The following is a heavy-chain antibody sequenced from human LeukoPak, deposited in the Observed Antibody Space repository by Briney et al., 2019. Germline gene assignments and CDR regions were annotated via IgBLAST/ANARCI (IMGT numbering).Heavy chain of an antibody. CDR1: VGSPSIYY. D-gene: IGHD1-26*01. CDR3: ARGGSNFDY. CDR2: IYSSGNT. V-gene: IGHV4-4*07. J-gene: IGHJ4*02. Sequence: SQTLSLTCTVSVGSPSIYYWGGSRHPAQRGRWGIWRIYSSGNTNYNPSLESRVTMSVDTSKNQLSLKLSSVTAADTAVYYCARGGSNFDYWGQGTLVTVSS.